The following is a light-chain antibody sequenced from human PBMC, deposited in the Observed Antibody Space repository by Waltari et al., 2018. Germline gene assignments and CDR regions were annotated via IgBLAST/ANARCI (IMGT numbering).Light chain of an antibody. CDR3: QQYYSSPYT. J-gene: IGKJ2*01. CDR2: WAS. Sequence: DFVMTQSPASLALSLGERATIRCKTSPTVLYNSNNRNYLTWYQQKPGQPPKLLFYWASTRESGVPDRFSASGSGTDFTLTISRLQPEDVAIYYCQQYYSSPYTFGQGTRLEIK. CDR1: PTVLYNSNNRNY. V-gene: IGKV4-1*01.